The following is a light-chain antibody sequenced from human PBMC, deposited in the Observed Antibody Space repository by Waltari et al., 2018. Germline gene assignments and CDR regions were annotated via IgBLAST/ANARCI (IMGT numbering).Light chain of an antibody. J-gene: IGKJ4*01. CDR2: GAS. CDR1: QRVNST. Sequence: EIVMTQSPATLSLSPGERATLSCRASQRVNSTLAWYQQNPGQAPRLLIYGASTRATGIPARFSGSGSGTEFTLTITNLQSEDSAVYFCQHYNIRPLTFGGGTKVAI. V-gene: IGKV3-15*01. CDR3: QHYNIRPLT.